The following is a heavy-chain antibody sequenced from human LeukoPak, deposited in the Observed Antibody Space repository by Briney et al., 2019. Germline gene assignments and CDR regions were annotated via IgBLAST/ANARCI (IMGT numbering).Heavy chain of an antibody. D-gene: IGHD5-18*01. Sequence: SGGSLRLSCAASGFTFSSYGMHWVRQAPGKGLEWVSAISGSGGSTYYADSVKGRFTISRDNSKNTLYLQMNSLRAEDTAVYYCAKDPGYSYGRGADAFDIWGQGTMVTVSS. CDR1: GFTFSSYG. CDR2: ISGSGGST. V-gene: IGHV3-23*01. CDR3: AKDPGYSYGRGADAFDI. J-gene: IGHJ3*02.